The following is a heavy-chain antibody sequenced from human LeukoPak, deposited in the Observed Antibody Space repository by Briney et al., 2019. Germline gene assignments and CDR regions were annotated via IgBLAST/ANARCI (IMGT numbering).Heavy chain of an antibody. D-gene: IGHD5-24*01. CDR3: AKDLENYFDY. CDR2: ISYDGSNK. Sequence: GRSLRLSCAASGFTFSSYGMHWVRQAPGKGLEWVAAISYDGSNKYYADSVKGRFTISRDSSKNTLYLQMNSLRAEDTAVYYCAKDLENYFDYWGQGTLVTVSS. V-gene: IGHV3-30*18. J-gene: IGHJ4*02. CDR1: GFTFSSYG.